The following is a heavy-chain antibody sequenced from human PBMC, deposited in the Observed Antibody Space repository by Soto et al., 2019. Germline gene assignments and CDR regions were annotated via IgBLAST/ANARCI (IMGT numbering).Heavy chain of an antibody. CDR2: IYHSGST. Sequence: QLQLQESGSGLVKPSQTLSLTCAVSGGSISSGGYSWSWIRQPPGKGLDWIGYIYHSGSTYYNPSLXRLXTISVDRSKNQFSLKLSSVTAADTAVYYCVRVPDYWGQGTLVTVSS. V-gene: IGHV4-30-2*01. CDR3: VRVPDY. CDR1: GGSISSGGYS. J-gene: IGHJ4*02.